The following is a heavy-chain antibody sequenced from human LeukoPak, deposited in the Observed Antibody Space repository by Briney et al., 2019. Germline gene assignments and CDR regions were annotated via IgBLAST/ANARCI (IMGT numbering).Heavy chain of an antibody. J-gene: IGHJ4*02. CDR1: GGTFSRYA. CDR2: IIPMFGTA. CDR3: AREFGEMATIYFDY. D-gene: IGHD5-24*01. Sequence: ASVKVSCKASGGTFSRYAISWVRQAPGQGLEWMGGIIPMFGTANYAQKFQGRVTITADESTSTAHMELSSLRFEDTAVYHCAREFGEMATIYFDYWGQGTLVTVSS. V-gene: IGHV1-69*01.